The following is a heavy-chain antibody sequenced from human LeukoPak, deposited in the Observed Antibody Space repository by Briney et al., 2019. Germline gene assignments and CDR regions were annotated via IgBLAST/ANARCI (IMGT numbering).Heavy chain of an antibody. J-gene: IGHJ5*02. V-gene: IGHV3-74*01. CDR3: IRDFRSADL. CDR2: IYVDGRTT. Sequence: GGSLRLSCVASGFTFSNYWMHWVRNPPGKGLVWVSRIYVDGRTTNYADSVKGRFTISRDNAKNTVYLEMNSLSVEDTATYYCIRDFRSADLWGQGTLVTVTS. CDR1: GFTFSNYW.